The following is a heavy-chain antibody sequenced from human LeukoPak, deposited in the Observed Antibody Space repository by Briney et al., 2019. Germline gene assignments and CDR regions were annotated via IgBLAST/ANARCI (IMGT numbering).Heavy chain of an antibody. J-gene: IGHJ4*02. CDR2: ISNSGGSA. CDR3: VKGGSSSAWYPYYFDY. CDR1: GFTFSSCA. D-gene: IGHD6-19*01. Sequence: GGSLRLSCSASGFTFSSCAMYWVRQAPGKGLEYVSAISNSGGSAYSADSVKGRFTISRDNSKNTLYLQMSSLRAGDTAVYSGVKGGSSSAWYPYYFDYWGQGTLVTVSS. V-gene: IGHV3-64D*09.